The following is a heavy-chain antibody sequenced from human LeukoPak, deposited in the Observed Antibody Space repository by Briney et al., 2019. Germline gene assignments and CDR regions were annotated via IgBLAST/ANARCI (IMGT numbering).Heavy chain of an antibody. CDR2: IYTSRST. J-gene: IGHJ3*02. Sequence: SQTLSLTCTVSGGSISSGTYYWRWLRQPAGKGLEWIGRIYTSRSTNYNPSLNTRITISVDTSKNQFSLKLSSVTDADTAVYYCARGRITIFGVVTAALGIWGQGTMVTVSS. CDR3: ARGRITIFGVVTAALGI. D-gene: IGHD3-3*01. CDR1: GGSISSGTYY. V-gene: IGHV4-61*02.